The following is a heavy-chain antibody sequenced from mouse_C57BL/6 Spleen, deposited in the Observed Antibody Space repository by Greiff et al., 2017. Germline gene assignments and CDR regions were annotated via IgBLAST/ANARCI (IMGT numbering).Heavy chain of an antibody. CDR3: ARGDLHYYGSSPHWYFDV. CDR2: IDPSDSYT. CDR1: GYTFTSYW. J-gene: IGHJ1*03. Sequence: QVQLKQPGAELVMPGASVKLSCKASGYTFTSYWMHWVKQRPGQGLEWIGEIDPSDSYTNYNQKFKGKSTLTVDKSSSTAYMQLSSLTSEDSAVYYCARGDLHYYGSSPHWYFDVWGTGTTVTVSS. D-gene: IGHD1-1*01. V-gene: IGHV1-69*01.